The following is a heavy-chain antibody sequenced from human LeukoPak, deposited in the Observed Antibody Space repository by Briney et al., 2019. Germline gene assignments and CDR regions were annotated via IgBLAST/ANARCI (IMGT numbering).Heavy chain of an antibody. J-gene: IGHJ4*02. CDR3: ARGPRSYDILTGSDSTFDY. Sequence: GGSLRLSCAASGFTFDDYAMHWVRQAPGKGLEWVSGISWNSGSIGYADSVKGRFTISRDNAKNSLYLQMNSLRAEDTAVYYCARGPRSYDILTGSDSTFDYWGQGTLVTVSS. CDR2: ISWNSGSI. CDR1: GFTFDDYA. D-gene: IGHD3-9*01. V-gene: IGHV3-9*01.